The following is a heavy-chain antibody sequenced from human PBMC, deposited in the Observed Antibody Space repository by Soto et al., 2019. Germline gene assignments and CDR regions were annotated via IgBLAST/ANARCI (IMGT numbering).Heavy chain of an antibody. Sequence: QVQLVQSGAEVKKPGSSVKVSCKASGGTFSSYAISWVRQAPGQGLEWMGGIIPIFGTANYAQKFQGRVTTTADESTSTAYMELSSLRSEDTAVYYCARSEGGYATYNIVLVPAAPLAVDAFDIWGQGTMVTVSS. CDR1: GGTFSSYA. V-gene: IGHV1-69*12. CDR3: ARSEGGYATYNIVLVPAAPLAVDAFDI. J-gene: IGHJ3*02. CDR2: IIPIFGTA. D-gene: IGHD2-2*01.